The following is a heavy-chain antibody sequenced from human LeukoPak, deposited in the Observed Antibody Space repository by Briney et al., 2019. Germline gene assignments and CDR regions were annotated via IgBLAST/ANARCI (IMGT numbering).Heavy chain of an antibody. Sequence: SETLSLTCTVSGGSISSYYWSWIRQPAGKGLEWIGRIYTRGSANYNPSLKSRVTLSIDTSNNQFSLRLSSVTAVDTAVYFCARERGSGGSWPFDSWGQGTLVTVSS. D-gene: IGHD2-15*01. V-gene: IGHV4-4*07. CDR2: IYTRGSA. J-gene: IGHJ4*02. CDR3: ARERGSGGSWPFDS. CDR1: GGSISSYY.